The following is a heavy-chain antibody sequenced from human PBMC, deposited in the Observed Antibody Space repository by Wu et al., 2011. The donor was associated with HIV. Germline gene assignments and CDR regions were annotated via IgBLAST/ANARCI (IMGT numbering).Heavy chain of an antibody. CDR3: ARFTWGSGSYPYAFDM. D-gene: IGHD3-10*01. Sequence: QVQLVQSGAEVKKPGSSVKVSCKASGGTFSNYALSWVRQAPGQGLEWMGGIIPMFGTANYAQKFQGRVTITTDESTSTAYMELSSLRSEDTAFYYCARFTWGSGSYPYAFDMWGQGTMVTVSS. V-gene: IGHV1-69*05. CDR2: IIPMFGTA. J-gene: IGHJ3*02. CDR1: GGTFSNYA.